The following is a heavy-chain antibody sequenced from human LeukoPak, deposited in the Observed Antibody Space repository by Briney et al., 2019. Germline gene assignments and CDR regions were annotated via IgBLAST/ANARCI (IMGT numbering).Heavy chain of an antibody. CDR3: ARGLMTVAGVFDY. CDR2: IYYSGST. CDR1: GGSISSGGYY. J-gene: IGHJ4*02. D-gene: IGHD6-19*01. Sequence: PSETLSLTCTVSGGSISSGGYYWTWIRQHPGKGLERIGYIYYSGSTYYNPSLKSRVTISVDTSKNQFSLKLSSVTAADTAVYYCARGLMTVAGVFDYWGQGTLVTVSS. V-gene: IGHV4-31*03.